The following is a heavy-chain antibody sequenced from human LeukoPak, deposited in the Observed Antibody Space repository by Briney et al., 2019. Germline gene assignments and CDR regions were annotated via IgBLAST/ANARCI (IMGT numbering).Heavy chain of an antibody. Sequence: SQTLSLTCTVSGASFSSGDQYWNWIRQSPGKGLEWIGSIHPSGTLYNNPSLESRVTMSMDTTKNQFSLNLNSVTAADTAVYFCSRGLDSRKLGYWGQGTLVTVSS. CDR1: GASFSSGDQY. J-gene: IGHJ4*02. CDR2: IHPSGTL. D-gene: IGHD3-22*01. V-gene: IGHV4-31*03. CDR3: SRGLDSRKLGY.